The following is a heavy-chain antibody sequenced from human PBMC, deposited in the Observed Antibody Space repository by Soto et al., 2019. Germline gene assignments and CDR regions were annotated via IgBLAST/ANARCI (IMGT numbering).Heavy chain of an antibody. CDR1: GFTFSAYA. Sequence: EVQLLESGGALEQPGGSLRLSCAASGFTFSAYAMCWVRQPPGKGLEWVASIGVSDGSRYYADSVKGRVSISRDNSENTVYLQMNGLRAEATAVYYCVKDTPAWRQFWGYDYWGQGVQVTVSS. CDR2: IGVSDGSR. J-gene: IGHJ4*02. CDR3: VKDTPAWRQFWGYDY. V-gene: IGHV3-23*01. D-gene: IGHD7-27*01.